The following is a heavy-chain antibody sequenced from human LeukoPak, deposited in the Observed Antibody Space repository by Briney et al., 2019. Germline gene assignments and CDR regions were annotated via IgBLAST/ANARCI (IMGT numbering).Heavy chain of an antibody. CDR1: GYSFTGYD. CDR3: ARGYSSGWYTGGRGYYFDY. J-gene: IGHJ4*02. Sequence: ASVKVSCKASGYSFTGYDIHWVRQAPGQGVECMGWMNPNSGDTNYAQKFQGSVPMTRATSISTAYMELSRLRSDDTAVYYCARGYSSGWYTGGRGYYFDYWGQGTLVTVSS. D-gene: IGHD6-19*01. CDR2: MNPNSGDT. V-gene: IGHV1-2*02.